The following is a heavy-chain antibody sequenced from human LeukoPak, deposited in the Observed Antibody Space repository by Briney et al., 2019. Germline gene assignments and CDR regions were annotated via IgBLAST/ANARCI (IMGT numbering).Heavy chain of an antibody. V-gene: IGHV3-15*01. J-gene: IGHJ4*02. CDR2: IKSKTDGETT. CDR3: TIEWS. Sequence: PGGSLRLSCAASGFTFSNAWMTWVRQAAGKGLEWVGRIKSKTDGETTDYAAPVKGRFTISRDDSKNTLYLQMSSLKTEDTGVYYCTIEWSWGQGTLVTVSS. CDR1: GFTFSNAW. D-gene: IGHD3-3*01.